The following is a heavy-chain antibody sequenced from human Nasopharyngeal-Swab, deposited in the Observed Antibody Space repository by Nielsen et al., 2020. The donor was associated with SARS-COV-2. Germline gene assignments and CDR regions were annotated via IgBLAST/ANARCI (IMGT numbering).Heavy chain of an antibody. CDR3: AKGYSSGWQLYYYYGMDV. CDR2: ISGSGGST. V-gene: IGHV3-23*01. J-gene: IGHJ6*02. CDR1: GFPFNNYG. Sequence: GESLKISCAASGFPFNNYGMSWVRQAPGKGLEWVSSISGSGGSTYYADSAKGRFTMSRDKSKSTLYLQMNTLRAEDTAVYYCAKGYSSGWQLYYYYGMDVWGQGTTVTVSS. D-gene: IGHD6-19*01.